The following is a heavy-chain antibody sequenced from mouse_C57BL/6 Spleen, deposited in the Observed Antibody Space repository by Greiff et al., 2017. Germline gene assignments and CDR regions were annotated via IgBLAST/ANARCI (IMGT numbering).Heavy chain of an antibody. V-gene: IGHV1-26*01. CDR2: INPNNGGT. D-gene: IGHD4-1*01. CDR3: ARSVLGDYAMDY. J-gene: IGHJ4*01. Sequence: EVQLQQSGPELVKPGASVKISCKASGYTFTDYYMNWVKQSHGKSLEWIGDINPNNGGTSYNQKFKGKATLTVDKSSSTAYMELRSLTSEDSAVYYCARSVLGDYAMDYWGQGTSVTVSS. CDR1: GYTFTDYY.